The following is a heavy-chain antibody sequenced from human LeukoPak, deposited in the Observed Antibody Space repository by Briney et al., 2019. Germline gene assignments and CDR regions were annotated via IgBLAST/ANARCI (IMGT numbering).Heavy chain of an antibody. Sequence: GGSLRLSCAASGFTVSSNYMSWVRQAPGKGLEWVSVIYSGGSTYYADSVKGRFTISRDNSKNPLSLQMNSLRAEDTAVYYCARLWSGYYGDYWGQGTLVTVSS. D-gene: IGHD3-3*01. J-gene: IGHJ4*02. CDR3: ARLWSGYYGDY. CDR1: GFTVSSNY. V-gene: IGHV3-53*01. CDR2: IYSGGST.